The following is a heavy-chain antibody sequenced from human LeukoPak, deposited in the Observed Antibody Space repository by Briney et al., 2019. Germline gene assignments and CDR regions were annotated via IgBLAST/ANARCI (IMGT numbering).Heavy chain of an antibody. V-gene: IGHV4-59*01. Sequence: SETLSLTCTVSGGSISSYYWSWIRQPPGKGLEWIGYIYYNGSTNYNPSLKSRVTISVDTSKNQFSLELSSVTAADTAMYYCARHGRSNNWNILWFDPWGQGTLVTVSS. J-gene: IGHJ5*02. CDR3: ARHGRSNNWNILWFDP. CDR2: IYYNGST. D-gene: IGHD1-20*01. CDR1: GGSISSYY.